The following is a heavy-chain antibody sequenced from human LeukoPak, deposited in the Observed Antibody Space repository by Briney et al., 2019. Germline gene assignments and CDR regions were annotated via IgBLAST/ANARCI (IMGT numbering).Heavy chain of an antibody. V-gene: IGHV4-34*01. CDR3: ARARPLGSH. CDR2: INHSGST. D-gene: IGHD3-10*01. CDR1: GGSFSGYY. Sequence: SETLSLTCAVYGGSFSGYYWSWIRQPPGKGLEWIGEINHSGSTNYNPSLKSRVTISVDTSKNQFSLKLSSVTAADTAVYYCARARPLGSHWGQGTLVTVSS. J-gene: IGHJ4*02.